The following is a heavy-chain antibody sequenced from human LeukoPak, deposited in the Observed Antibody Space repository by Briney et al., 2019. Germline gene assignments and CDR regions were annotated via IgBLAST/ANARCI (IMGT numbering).Heavy chain of an antibody. CDR2: ISYDGSNK. D-gene: IGHD6-19*01. CDR3: ASTGSGWYEGIYYFDY. V-gene: IGHV3-30*03. Sequence: GSLRLSCAASGFTFSSYGMHWVRQAPGKGLEWVAVISYDGSNKYYADSVKGRFTISRDNSKNSLYLQMNSLRDEDTAVYYCASTGSGWYEGIYYFDYWGQGTLVTVSS. J-gene: IGHJ4*02. CDR1: GFTFSSYG.